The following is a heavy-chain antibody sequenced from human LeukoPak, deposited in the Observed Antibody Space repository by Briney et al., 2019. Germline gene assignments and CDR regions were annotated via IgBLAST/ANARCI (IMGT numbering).Heavy chain of an antibody. V-gene: IGHV1-8*01. J-gene: IGHJ6*02. D-gene: IGHD4-17*01. Sequence: ASVKVSCKASGYTFTSYDIDWVRQATGQGLEWMGWMSPNSGNTGYAQKFQGRVTMTRNTSISTAYMELSSLRSEDTAVYYCARYDYGEFYYYYGMDVWGQGTTVTVSS. CDR3: ARYDYGEFYYYYGMDV. CDR1: GYTFTSYD. CDR2: MSPNSGNT.